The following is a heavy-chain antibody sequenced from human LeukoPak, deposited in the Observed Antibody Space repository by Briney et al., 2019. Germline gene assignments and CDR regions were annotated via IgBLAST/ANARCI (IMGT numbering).Heavy chain of an antibody. CDR2: ISYDVSNK. V-gene: IGHV3-30*18. D-gene: IGHD6-19*01. CDR1: GFTFSTYV. Sequence: GGSLRLSCAASGFTFSTYVMHWVRQAPGQGLEWVAVISYDVSNKYYADSVKGRFTISRDNSKNTLYLQMNSLRAEDTAVYYCAKEGSSSSFDYWGQGTLVTVSS. J-gene: IGHJ4*02. CDR3: AKEGSSSSFDY.